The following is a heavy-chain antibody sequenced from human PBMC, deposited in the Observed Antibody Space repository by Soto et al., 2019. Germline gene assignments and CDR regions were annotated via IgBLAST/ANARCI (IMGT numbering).Heavy chain of an antibody. CDR3: SKQLLVVVTAPFDF. V-gene: IGHV3-23*01. CDR2: ISASGGTT. J-gene: IGHJ4*02. Sequence: EVQLLESGGGLVQPGGSLRLSCAASGFTFDSYAMSWVRQAPGKGLEWVSGISASGGTTYYADSVKGRFTISRDNSKNKLYVQINSLRAEDTAVYYCSKQLLVVVTAPFDFWGQGTLVTGSS. CDR1: GFTFDSYA. D-gene: IGHD2-21*02.